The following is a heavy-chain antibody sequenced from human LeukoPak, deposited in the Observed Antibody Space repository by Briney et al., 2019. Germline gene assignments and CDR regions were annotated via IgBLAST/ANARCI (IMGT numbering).Heavy chain of an antibody. CDR1: GFTFTIFG. CDR2: ISSSGSTI. V-gene: IGHV3-48*04. CDR3: ARSGYGDYESNY. J-gene: IGHJ4*02. D-gene: IGHD4-17*01. Sequence: GGSLRLSCAASGFTFTIFGLNWVRQAPGKGPEWVSYISSSGSTIYYADSVKGRFTISRDNAKNSLYLQMNSLRAEDTAVYYCARSGYGDYESNYWGQGTLVTVSS.